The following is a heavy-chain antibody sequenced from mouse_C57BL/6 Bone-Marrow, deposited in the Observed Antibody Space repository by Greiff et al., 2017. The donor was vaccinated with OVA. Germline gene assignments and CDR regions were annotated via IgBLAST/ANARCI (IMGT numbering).Heavy chain of an antibody. V-gene: IGHV1-42*01. J-gene: IGHJ3*01. D-gene: IGHD1-1*01. Sequence: VQLQQSGPELVKPGASVKISCKASGYSFTGYYMNWVKQSPEKSLEWIGEINPSTGGTTYNQKFKAKATLTVDKSSSTAYMQLKSLTSEDSAVYYCARSGVVAKAYWGQGTLVTVSA. CDR1: GYSFTGYY. CDR3: ARSGVVAKAY. CDR2: INPSTGGT.